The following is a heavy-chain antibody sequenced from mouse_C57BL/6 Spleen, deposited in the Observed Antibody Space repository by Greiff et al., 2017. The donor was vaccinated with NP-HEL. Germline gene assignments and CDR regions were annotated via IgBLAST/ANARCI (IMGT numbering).Heavy chain of an antibody. D-gene: IGHD1-1*01. V-gene: IGHV1-69*01. CDR2: IDPADSDT. CDR3: ARGYYGSSALDY. CDR1: GYTFTSYW. J-gene: IGHJ2*01. Sequence: QVQLQQPGAELVMPGASVKLSCKASGYTFTSYWMHWVKQRPGQGLEWIGEIDPADSDTNYNQKFKGKSTLTVDKSSSTAYMQLSSLTSEDSAVYYCARGYYGSSALDYWGQGTTLTVSS.